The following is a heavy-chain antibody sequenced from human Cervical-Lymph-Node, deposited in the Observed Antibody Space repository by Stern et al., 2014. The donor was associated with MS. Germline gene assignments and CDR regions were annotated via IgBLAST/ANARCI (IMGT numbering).Heavy chain of an antibody. D-gene: IGHD2-15*01. V-gene: IGHV4-61*02. CDR3: ARGRNGFGYDS. CDR2: IYTSGST. Sequence: QLQLQESGPGLVKPSQTLSLTCTVSGGPISSGTYYWSWIRQPAGKGLEWIGRIYTSGSTDYTSSLKSRVTISVDMSKNQLPRRLPHVTAADTAVYYCARGRNGFGYDSWGQGTLATVSP. CDR1: GGPISSGTYY. J-gene: IGHJ4*02.